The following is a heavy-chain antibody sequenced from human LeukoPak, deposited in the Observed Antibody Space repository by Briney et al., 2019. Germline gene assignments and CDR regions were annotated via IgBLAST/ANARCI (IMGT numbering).Heavy chain of an antibody. CDR1: GFTFSSYG. D-gene: IGHD6-6*01. CDR2: ISYDGSNN. Sequence: PGRSLRLSCAASGFTFSSYGMHWVRQAPGKGLEWVAVISYDGSNNYYADSVKGRFTISRDNSKNTLYLQMNSLRAEDTAVYYCAKVTAARSYYYYGMDVWGQGTTVTVSS. V-gene: IGHV3-30*18. J-gene: IGHJ6*02. CDR3: AKVTAARSYYYYGMDV.